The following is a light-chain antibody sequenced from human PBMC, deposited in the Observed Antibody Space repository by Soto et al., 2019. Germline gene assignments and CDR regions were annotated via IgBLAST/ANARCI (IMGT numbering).Light chain of an antibody. J-gene: IGKJ2*01. Sequence: DIQMTQSPSSLSASVGDRVTITCQASQDISNYLHWYQQKPGKAPKLLIYDASNLETGVPSRFSGSRSGTDFTFTISSLQPEDIATDYCQQYDNLPYTVGQGTKLEIK. CDR2: DAS. CDR1: QDISNY. CDR3: QQYDNLPYT. V-gene: IGKV1-33*01.